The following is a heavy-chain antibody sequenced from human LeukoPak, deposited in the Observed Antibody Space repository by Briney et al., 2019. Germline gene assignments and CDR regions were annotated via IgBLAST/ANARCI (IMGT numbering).Heavy chain of an antibody. CDR2: ISSSSSYR. CDR1: GFTFSSYS. J-gene: IGHJ6*02. D-gene: IGHD3-10*01. Sequence: GSLRLSCAASGFTFSSYSMNWVRQAPGKGLEWVSSISSSSSYRYYADSVKGRFTISRGNAKNSLYLQMNSLRAEDTAVYYCASVFAGTPAYYYYGMDVWGQGTTVTVSS. CDR3: ASVFAGTPAYYYYGMDV. V-gene: IGHV3-21*01.